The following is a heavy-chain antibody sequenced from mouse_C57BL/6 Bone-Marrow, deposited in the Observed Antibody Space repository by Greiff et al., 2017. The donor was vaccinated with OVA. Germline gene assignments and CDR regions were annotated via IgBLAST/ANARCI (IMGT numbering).Heavy chain of an antibody. CDR2: IDPSDSYT. D-gene: IGHD3-2*02. Sequence: VQLQQPGAELVRLGTSVKLSCKASGYTFTSYWMHWVKQRPGQGLEWIGVIDPSDSYTNYNQKFKGKATLTVDTSSSTAYMQLSSLTSEDSAVYYCARSRQLRLWFAYWGQGTLVTVSA. J-gene: IGHJ3*01. CDR3: ARSRQLRLWFAY. CDR1: GYTFTSYW. V-gene: IGHV1-59*01.